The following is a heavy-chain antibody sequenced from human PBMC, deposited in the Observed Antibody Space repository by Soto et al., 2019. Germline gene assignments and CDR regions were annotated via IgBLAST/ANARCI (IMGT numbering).Heavy chain of an antibody. D-gene: IGHD2-2*01. J-gene: IGHJ6*02. CDR3: TTDRLVVPAATVSGYYYYGMDV. CDR2: IKSKTDGGTT. V-gene: IGHV3-15*01. CDR1: GFTFSNAW. Sequence: GGSLRLSCAASGFTFSNAWMSWVRQAPGKGREWVGRIKSKTDGGTTDYAAPVKGRFTISRDDSKNTLYLQMNSLKTEDTAVYYCTTDRLVVPAATVSGYYYYGMDVWGQGXTVTVSS.